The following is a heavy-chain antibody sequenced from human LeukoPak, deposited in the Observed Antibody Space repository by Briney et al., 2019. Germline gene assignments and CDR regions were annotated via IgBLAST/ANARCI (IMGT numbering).Heavy chain of an antibody. D-gene: IGHD3-22*01. Sequence: GGSLRLSCAASGFTFSNSWMSWDRQAPGKGLEWVANINQDGSEKYYVDSVKGRFTISRDNAKNSLYLQMNSLRAEDAAVYYCARDLLADTSGYYYWGQGTLVTVSS. CDR1: GFTFSNSW. J-gene: IGHJ4*02. V-gene: IGHV3-7*01. CDR3: ARDLLADTSGYYY. CDR2: INQDGSEK.